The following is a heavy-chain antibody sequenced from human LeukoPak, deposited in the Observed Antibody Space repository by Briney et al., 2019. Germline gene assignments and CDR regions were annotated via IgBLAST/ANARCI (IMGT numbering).Heavy chain of an antibody. V-gene: IGHV3-23*01. CDR1: GLTFNNNA. CDR3: AAGQHCAGDCFDF. D-gene: IGHD2-21*01. CDR2: ISGSGDYT. J-gene: IGHJ4*02. Sequence: GGSLRLACAASGLTFNNNAMSWVSQAPGKVPGWVSAISGSGDYTYSADSEKGRFTISRDNSKNTLYLQMNSLRAEDTASYYCAAGQHCAGDCFDFWGQGTLVTVSS.